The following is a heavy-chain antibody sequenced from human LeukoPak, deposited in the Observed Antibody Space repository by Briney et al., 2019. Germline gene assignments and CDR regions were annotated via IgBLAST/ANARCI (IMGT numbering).Heavy chain of an antibody. CDR3: ARSHPYDYVWGSYRSYYFDY. D-gene: IGHD3-16*02. CDR2: INHSGST. J-gene: IGHJ4*02. CDR1: GGSFSGYY. V-gene: IGHV4-34*01. Sequence: SETLSLTCAVYGGSFSGYYWSWIRQPPGKGLEWIGEINHSGSTDYNPSLKSRVTISVDTSKNQFSLKLSSVTAADTAVYYCARSHPYDYVWGSYRSYYFDYWGQGTLVTVSS.